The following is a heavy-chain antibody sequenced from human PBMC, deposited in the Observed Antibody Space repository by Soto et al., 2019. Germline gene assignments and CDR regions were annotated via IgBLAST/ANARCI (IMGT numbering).Heavy chain of an antibody. Sequence: LRLSCAASGFTFSSYAMSWVRQAPGKGLEWVSAISGSGGSTYYADSVKGRFTISRDNSKNTLYLQMNSLRAEDTAVYYCAKEGYYGSGSYAALFDYWGQGTLVTVSS. J-gene: IGHJ4*02. V-gene: IGHV3-23*01. CDR3: AKEGYYGSGSYAALFDY. CDR2: ISGSGGST. CDR1: GFTFSSYA. D-gene: IGHD3-10*01.